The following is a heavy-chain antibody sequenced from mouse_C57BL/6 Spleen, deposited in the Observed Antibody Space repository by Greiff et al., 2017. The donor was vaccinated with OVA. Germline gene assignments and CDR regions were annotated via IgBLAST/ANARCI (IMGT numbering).Heavy chain of an antibody. CDR2: INPYNGDT. Sequence: VQLQQSGPELVKPGDSVKISCKASGYSFTGYFMNWVMQSHGKSLEWIGRINPYNGDTFYNQKFKGKATLTVDKSSSTAHMELRSLTSEDAAVYYCARSPYGSSLDYWGQGTTLTVSS. D-gene: IGHD1-1*01. CDR3: ARSPYGSSLDY. J-gene: IGHJ2*01. V-gene: IGHV1-20*01. CDR1: GYSFTGYF.